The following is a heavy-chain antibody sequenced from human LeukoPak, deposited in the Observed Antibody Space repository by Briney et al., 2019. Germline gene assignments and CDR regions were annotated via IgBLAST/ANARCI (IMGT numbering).Heavy chain of an antibody. Sequence: GGSLRLSCAASGFTFSRNAMHWVRQAPGKGLEWVAVTSYDGDITYYADSVKGRFTISRDNPKNTLYLKLNSLRAEDTAVYYCARDSTYYYDSGSSGPHYFDYWGQGTLVTVSS. CDR2: TSYDGDIT. D-gene: IGHD3-10*01. J-gene: IGHJ4*02. CDR1: GFTFSRNA. V-gene: IGHV3-30*01. CDR3: ARDSTYYYDSGSSGPHYFDY.